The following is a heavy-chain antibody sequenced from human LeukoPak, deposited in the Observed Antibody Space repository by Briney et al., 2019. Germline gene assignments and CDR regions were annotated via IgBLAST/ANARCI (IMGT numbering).Heavy chain of an antibody. V-gene: IGHV3-23*01. CDR1: GFTFSSYA. Sequence: GGSLRLSCAASGFTFSSYAMSWVRQAPGKGLEGVSAISGSGGSTYYADSVKGRFTISRDNSKNTLYLQMNSLRAEDTAVYYCAKGNDFWSSYWFDYWGQGTLVTVSS. CDR3: AKGNDFWSSYWFDY. CDR2: ISGSGGST. J-gene: IGHJ4*02. D-gene: IGHD3-3*01.